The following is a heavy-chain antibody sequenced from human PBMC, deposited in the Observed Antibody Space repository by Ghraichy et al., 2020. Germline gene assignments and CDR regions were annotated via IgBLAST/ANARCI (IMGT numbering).Heavy chain of an antibody. CDR1: GGSFSGYY. CDR2: INHSGST. J-gene: IGHJ5*02. CDR3: ARRVGYSSGWYRGNWFDP. D-gene: IGHD6-19*01. Sequence: SQTLSLTCAVYGGSFSGYYWSWIRQPPGKGLEWIGEINHSGSTNYNPSLKSRVTISVDTSKNQFSLKLSSVTAADTAVYYCARRVGYSSGWYRGNWFDPWGQGTLVTVSS. V-gene: IGHV4-34*01.